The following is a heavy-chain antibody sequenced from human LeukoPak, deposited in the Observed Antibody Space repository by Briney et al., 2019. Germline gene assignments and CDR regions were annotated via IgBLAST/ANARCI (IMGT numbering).Heavy chain of an antibody. J-gene: IGHJ4*02. Sequence: GASVKVSCKASGYTFTSYGINWVRQAPGQGLEWMGWISTYNGNANYAQKGQGRVTMTTDTSTTTAYMELRSLRSDDTAVYYCARELWFGELLNPSPFDYWGQGTLVTVSS. D-gene: IGHD3-10*01. V-gene: IGHV1-18*01. CDR3: ARELWFGELLNPSPFDY. CDR1: GYTFTSYG. CDR2: ISTYNGNA.